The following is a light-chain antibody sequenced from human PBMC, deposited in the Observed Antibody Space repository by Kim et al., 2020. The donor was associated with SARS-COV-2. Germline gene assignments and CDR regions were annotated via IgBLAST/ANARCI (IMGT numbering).Light chain of an antibody. CDR1: QSVSSNF. V-gene: IGKV3-20*01. CDR2: GAS. J-gene: IGKJ5*01. CDR3: QQYGNPPIT. Sequence: ETVLTQSPGTLSLSPGERATLSCRASQSVSSNFLAWYQQKPGQAPRLLIYGASNMATDIPDRFSGSGSGTDFTLTISRLEPEDFAVYSCQQYGNPPITFGQGTRLEIK.